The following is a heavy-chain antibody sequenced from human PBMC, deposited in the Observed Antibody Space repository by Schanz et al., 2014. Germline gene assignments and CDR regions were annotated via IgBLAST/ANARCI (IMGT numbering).Heavy chain of an antibody. CDR3: ARGTPFLCDY. V-gene: IGHV3-21*01. CDR1: GFTFSRHA. J-gene: IGHJ4*02. Sequence: EVQLVESGGGLVQPGGSLRLSCAASGFTFSRHAMNWVRQAPGKGLEWISSISSTSTYLYYADSVKGRFTISRDSARNSLYLQMSSLRAEDTAVYYCARGTPFLCDYWGQGTLVTVSS. CDR2: ISSTSTYL. D-gene: IGHD3-16*01.